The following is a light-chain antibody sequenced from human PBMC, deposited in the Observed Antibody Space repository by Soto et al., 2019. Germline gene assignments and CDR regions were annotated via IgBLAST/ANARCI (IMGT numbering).Light chain of an antibody. CDR2: AAS. J-gene: IGKJ3*01. V-gene: IGKV1-8*01. CDR3: QQYYSPLFT. CDR1: QGISSY. Sequence: AIRMTQSPSSLSASTGDRVTITRRASQGISSYLAWYQQKPGKAPKLLIYAASTLQSGVPSRFSGSGSGTDFTLTISCLQSEDFATYYCQQYYSPLFTFGPGTKVDIK.